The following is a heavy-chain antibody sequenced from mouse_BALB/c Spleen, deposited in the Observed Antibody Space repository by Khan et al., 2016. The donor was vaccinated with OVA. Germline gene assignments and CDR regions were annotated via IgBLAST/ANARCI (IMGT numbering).Heavy chain of an antibody. V-gene: IGHV5-6*01. CDR1: GFTFSTYG. D-gene: IGHD1-1*01. J-gene: IGHJ3*01. CDR3: ARLAYYYNSGGVAY. CDR2: INTGGAYT. Sequence: EVELVESGGDFVRPGGSLKLSCAASGFTFSTYGMSWVRQPPDKRLEWVATINTGGAYTYYPASVTGRFTISSDNAKNTLYLQLSSLKSEDTAIYYCARLAYYYNSGGVAYWGQGTLVTVSA.